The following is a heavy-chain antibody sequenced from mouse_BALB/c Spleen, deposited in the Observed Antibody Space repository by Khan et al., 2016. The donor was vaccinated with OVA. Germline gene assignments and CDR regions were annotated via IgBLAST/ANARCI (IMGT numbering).Heavy chain of an antibody. D-gene: IGHD1-1*02. Sequence: QVQLKESGPGLVQPSQSLSITCTVSGFSLTNYGVHWVRQSPGKGLEWLGMIWSGGITYYNATFISRLTISKDNSRSQDFFKMNSLQASDTAIYYCARNRNGYFDYWGQGTTLTVSS. CDR3: ARNRNGYFDY. V-gene: IGHV2-2*02. CDR2: IWSGGIT. CDR1: GFSLTNYG. J-gene: IGHJ2*01.